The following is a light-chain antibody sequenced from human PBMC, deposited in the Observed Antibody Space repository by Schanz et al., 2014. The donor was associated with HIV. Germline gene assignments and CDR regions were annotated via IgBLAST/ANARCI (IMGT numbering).Light chain of an antibody. CDR3: QQSYSTPLT. Sequence: DIQLTQSPALLSASVGDRVTITCRASQTISSSLAWYQQRPGKAPKVLIYAASSLQRGAPSRFSGSGSGTEFTLTISSLQPEDFATYYCQQSYSTPLTFGGGTKVEIK. V-gene: IGKV1-9*01. CDR2: AAS. CDR1: QTISSS. J-gene: IGKJ4*01.